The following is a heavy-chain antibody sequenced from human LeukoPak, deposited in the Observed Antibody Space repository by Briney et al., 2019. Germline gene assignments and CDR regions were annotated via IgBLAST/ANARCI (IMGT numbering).Heavy chain of an antibody. CDR2: ISGSGGST. CDR1: GGFISGHY. D-gene: IGHD6-19*01. J-gene: IGHJ3*02. V-gene: IGHV3-23*01. Sequence: ETLSLTCAVYGGFISGHYWTWIRQPPGKGLEWVSAISGSGGSTYYADSVKGRFTISRDNSKNTLYLQMNSLRAEDTAVYYCAKDLQQWLVHNDAFDIWGQGTMVTVSS. CDR3: AKDLQQWLVHNDAFDI.